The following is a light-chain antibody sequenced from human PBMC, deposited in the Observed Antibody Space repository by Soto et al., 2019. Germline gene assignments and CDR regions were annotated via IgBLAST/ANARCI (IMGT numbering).Light chain of an antibody. CDR3: QQYDKSVT. Sequence: EIVFTQSPGTLSLSPGERATLSCRASQTVSSSYLAWYQQKPGQAPRLLIYGVSTRATGVPDRFSGSGSGTDFTLTVNRLEPEDFAVYYCQQYDKSVTFGGGTKVDIK. CDR1: QTVSSSY. J-gene: IGKJ4*01. V-gene: IGKV3-20*01. CDR2: GVS.